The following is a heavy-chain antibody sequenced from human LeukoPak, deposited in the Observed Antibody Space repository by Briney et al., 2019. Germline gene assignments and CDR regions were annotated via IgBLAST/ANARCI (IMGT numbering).Heavy chain of an antibody. Sequence: QPGGSLRLSCAASGFTFSSYAMSWVRQAPGKGLEWVSAISGSGGNIYYAGSVKGRFTISRDNSKNTLYLQMNSLRAEDTAVYYCAKGPVVPAATYYFDYWGQGTLVTVSS. CDR3: AKGPVVPAATYYFDY. V-gene: IGHV3-23*01. CDR1: GFTFSSYA. CDR2: ISGSGGNI. D-gene: IGHD2-2*01. J-gene: IGHJ4*02.